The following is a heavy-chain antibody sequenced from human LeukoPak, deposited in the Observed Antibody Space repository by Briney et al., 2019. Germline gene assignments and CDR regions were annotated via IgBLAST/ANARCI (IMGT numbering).Heavy chain of an antibody. CDR1: GYTFTSYA. Sequence: ASVKVSCKASGYTFTSYAISWVRQAPGQGLEWVGWISAYKGNTNYAQKLQGRVTMTTDTSTSTAYMELRSLRSDDTAVYYCARRGGYYPYYYYYMDVWGKGTTVTVSS. D-gene: IGHD3-22*01. J-gene: IGHJ6*03. CDR2: ISAYKGNT. CDR3: ARRGGYYPYYYYYMDV. V-gene: IGHV1-18*01.